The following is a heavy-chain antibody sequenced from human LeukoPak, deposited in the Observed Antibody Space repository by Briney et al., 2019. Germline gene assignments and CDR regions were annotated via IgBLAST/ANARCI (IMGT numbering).Heavy chain of an antibody. CDR1: GFTFSSYS. V-gene: IGHV3-21*01. CDR2: ISSSSSYI. J-gene: IGHJ4*02. Sequence: GGSLRLSCAASGFTFSSYSMKSVRQAPGKGLEWVSSISSSSSYIYYADSVKGRFTISRDNAKNSLYLQMNSLRAEDTAVYYCARGPTIFGVVTPFDYWGQGTLVTVSS. CDR3: ARGPTIFGVVTPFDY. D-gene: IGHD3-3*01.